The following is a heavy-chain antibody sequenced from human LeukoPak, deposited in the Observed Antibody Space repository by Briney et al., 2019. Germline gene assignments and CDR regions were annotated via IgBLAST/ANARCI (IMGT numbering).Heavy chain of an antibody. D-gene: IGHD1-26*01. CDR1: GGSFSGYY. CDR2: INHSGST. V-gene: IGHV4-34*01. CDR3: ARMTGSAWELLIDS. Sequence: SETLSLTCAVYGGSFSGYYWSWIRQPPGKGLEWIGEINHSGSTNYNPSLKSRVTISVDTSKNQFSLKLSSVTAADTAVYYCARMTGSAWELLIDSWGPGTLVTVSS. J-gene: IGHJ4*02.